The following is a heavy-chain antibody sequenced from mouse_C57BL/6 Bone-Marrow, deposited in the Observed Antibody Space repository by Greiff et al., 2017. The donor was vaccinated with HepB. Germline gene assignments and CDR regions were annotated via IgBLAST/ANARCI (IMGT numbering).Heavy chain of an antibody. Sequence: QVHVKQSGAELARPGASVKLSCKASGYTFTSYGISWVKQSTGQGLEWIGEIYPRSGNTYYNEKFKGKATLTADKSSSTAYMELRSLTSEDSAVYFCAREGYYFDYWGQGTTLTVSS. CDR2: IYPRSGNT. CDR1: GYTFTSYG. V-gene: IGHV1-81*01. CDR3: AREGYYFDY. J-gene: IGHJ2*01.